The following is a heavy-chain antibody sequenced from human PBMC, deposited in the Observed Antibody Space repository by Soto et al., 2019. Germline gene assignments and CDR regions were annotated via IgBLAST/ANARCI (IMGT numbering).Heavy chain of an antibody. Sequence: QVQLVESGGGVVQPGRSLRLSCAASGFTFSSYGMHWVRQAPGKGLEWVAVIWYDGSNKYYADSVKGRFTISRDNSKNTQYLQMNSLRAEDTAVYYCARDDDSSGWPGTFDYWGQGTLVTVSS. J-gene: IGHJ4*02. CDR2: IWYDGSNK. CDR1: GFTFSSYG. D-gene: IGHD6-19*01. CDR3: ARDDDSSGWPGTFDY. V-gene: IGHV3-33*01.